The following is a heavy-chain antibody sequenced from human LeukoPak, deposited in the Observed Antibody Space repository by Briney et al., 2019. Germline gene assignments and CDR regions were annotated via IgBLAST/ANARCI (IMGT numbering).Heavy chain of an antibody. CDR2: IIPNSGGT. J-gene: IGHJ4*02. V-gene: IGHV1-2*02. Sequence: ASVKVSCKASGGTFSSYAISWVRQAPGQGLEWMGGIIPNSGGTNYAQKFQGRVTMTRDTSISTAYMELSRLRSDDTAVYYCAKLLIVGATTFDYWGQGTLVTVSS. D-gene: IGHD1-26*01. CDR1: GGTFSSYA. CDR3: AKLLIVGATTFDY.